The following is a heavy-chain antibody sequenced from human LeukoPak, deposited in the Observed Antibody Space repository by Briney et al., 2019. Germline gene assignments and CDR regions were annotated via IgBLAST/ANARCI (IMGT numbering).Heavy chain of an antibody. Sequence: GGSLRLSCAASGFTFSSYGMHWVRQAPGKGLEWVAVISYDGSNKYYADSVKGRFTISRDNSKNTLYLQMNSLRAEDTAVYYCAKVHNGYSYGPHGMDVWGQGTTVTVSS. CDR3: AKVHNGYSYGPHGMDV. CDR1: GFTFSSYG. D-gene: IGHD5-18*01. V-gene: IGHV3-30*18. J-gene: IGHJ6*02. CDR2: ISYDGSNK.